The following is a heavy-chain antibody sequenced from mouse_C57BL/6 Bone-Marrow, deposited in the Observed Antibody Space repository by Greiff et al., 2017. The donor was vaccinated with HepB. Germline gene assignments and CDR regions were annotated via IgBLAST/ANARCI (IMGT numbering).Heavy chain of an antibody. V-gene: IGHV5-4*01. J-gene: IGHJ4*01. CDR3: ARRYDGYYDYAMDY. D-gene: IGHD2-3*01. Sequence: EVQVVESGGGLVKPGGSLKLSCAASGFTFSSYAMSWVRQTPEKRLEWVATISDGGSYTYYPDNVKGRFTISRDNAKNNLYLQMSHLKSEDTAMYYCARRYDGYYDYAMDYWGQGTSVTVSS. CDR2: ISDGGSYT. CDR1: GFTFSSYA.